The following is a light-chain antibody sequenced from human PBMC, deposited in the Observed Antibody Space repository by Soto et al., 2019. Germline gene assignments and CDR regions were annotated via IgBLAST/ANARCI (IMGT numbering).Light chain of an antibody. CDR3: SSYAGRNTYV. J-gene: IGLJ1*01. CDR1: SSDVGGYDY. Sequence: QSALTQPPSASGSPGQSVTISCTGTSSDVGGYDYVSWYQQYPDKAPTLILYEVTKRPSGVPDRFSGSKSGNTASLTVSGLQAEDEAEYYCSSYAGRNTYVFGTGTKVTVL. V-gene: IGLV2-8*01. CDR2: EVT.